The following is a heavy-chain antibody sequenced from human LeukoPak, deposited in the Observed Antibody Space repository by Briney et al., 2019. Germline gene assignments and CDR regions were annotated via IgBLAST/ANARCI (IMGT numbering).Heavy chain of an antibody. CDR3: ASDAYSSSSGRAFDI. CDR2: INSDGSST. J-gene: IGHJ3*02. Sequence: PGGSLRLSCAASEFTFNSYEMTWVRQAPGKGLVWVSRINSDGSSTSYADSVKGRFTISRDNAKNTLYLQMNSLRAEDTAVYYCASDAYSSSSGRAFDIWGQGTMVTVSS. V-gene: IGHV3-74*01. D-gene: IGHD6-6*01. CDR1: EFTFNSYE.